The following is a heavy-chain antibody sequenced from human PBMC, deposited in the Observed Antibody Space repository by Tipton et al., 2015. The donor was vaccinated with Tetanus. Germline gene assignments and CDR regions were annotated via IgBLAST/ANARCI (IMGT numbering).Heavy chain of an antibody. CDR3: ARLHLRTYASSSGY. J-gene: IGHJ4*02. V-gene: IGHV5-51*01. CDR1: GFSFPGYY. D-gene: IGHD6-6*01. Sequence: QLVQSGPEVKQPGQSLKISCRGSGFSFPGYYIGWVRQLPGKGPEWMGINYVEDSQSIYGPSFGGRVTISADKSINTAYLQWSSLKASDSAMYFCARLHLRTYASSSGYWGQGTLVTVSS. CDR2: NYVEDSQS.